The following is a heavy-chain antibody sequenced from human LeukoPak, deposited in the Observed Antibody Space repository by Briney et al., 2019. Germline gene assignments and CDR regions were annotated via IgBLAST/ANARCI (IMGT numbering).Heavy chain of an antibody. J-gene: IGHJ5*02. CDR2: IYYSGST. CDR3: ARGQTYDFWNGSWYTWLDP. D-gene: IGHD3-3*01. V-gene: IGHV4-39*07. Sequence: SETLSLTCTVSGGSISSSSYYWGWIRQPPGKGLEWIGSIYYSGSTYYNPSLKSRVTISVDTSKNQFSLKLSSVTAADTAVYYCARGQTYDFWNGSWYTWLDPWGQGTLVTVSS. CDR1: GGSISSSSYY.